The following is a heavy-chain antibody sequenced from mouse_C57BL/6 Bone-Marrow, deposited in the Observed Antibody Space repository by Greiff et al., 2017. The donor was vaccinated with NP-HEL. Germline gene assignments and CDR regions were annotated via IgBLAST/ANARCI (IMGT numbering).Heavy chain of an antibody. CDR2: IYPRSGNT. Sequence: QVQLQQSGAELARPGASVKLSCKASGYTFTSYGISWVKQRTGQGLEWIGEIYPRSGNTYYNEKFKGKATLTADKSSSTAYMELRSLTSEDSAVYFCARMCYGSSFFYAMDYWGQGTSVTVSS. CDR3: ARMCYGSSFFYAMDY. V-gene: IGHV1-81*01. J-gene: IGHJ4*01. D-gene: IGHD1-1*01. CDR1: GYTFTSYG.